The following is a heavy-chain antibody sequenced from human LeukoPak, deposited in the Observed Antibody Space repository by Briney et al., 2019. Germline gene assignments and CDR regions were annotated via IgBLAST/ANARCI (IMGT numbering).Heavy chain of an antibody. D-gene: IGHD3-22*01. CDR3: ANTYYYDSSGYYWGYYFDY. Sequence: GGSRRLSCAASGFTFSSYAMSWVRQAPGKGLEWVSAISGSGGSTYYADSVKGRFTISRDNSKNTLYLQMNSLRAEDTAVYYCANTYYYDSSGYYWGYYFDYWGQGTLVTVSS. CDR1: GFTFSSYA. J-gene: IGHJ4*02. V-gene: IGHV3-23*01. CDR2: ISGSGGST.